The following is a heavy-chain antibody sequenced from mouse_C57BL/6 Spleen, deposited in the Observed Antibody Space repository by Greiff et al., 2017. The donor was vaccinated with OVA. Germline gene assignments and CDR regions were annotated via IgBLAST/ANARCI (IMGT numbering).Heavy chain of an antibody. CDR3: ARGNSYYFDY. V-gene: IGHV3-1*01. CDR2: ISYSGST. CDR1: GYSITSGYD. D-gene: IGHD4-1*02. Sequence: EVQLQQSGPGMVKPSQSLSLTCTVTGYSITSGYDWHWIRHFPGNKLEWMGYISYSGSTNYNPSLKSRISITHDPSKNHFYLKLNSVTTEDTATYYCARGNSYYFDYWGQGTTLTVSS. J-gene: IGHJ2*01.